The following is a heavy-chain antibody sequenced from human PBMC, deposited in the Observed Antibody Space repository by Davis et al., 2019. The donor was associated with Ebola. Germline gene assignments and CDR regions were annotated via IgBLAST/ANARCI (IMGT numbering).Heavy chain of an antibody. CDR3: ARAYSSSWTYWFDP. CDR2: IYYSGTI. J-gene: IGHJ5*02. CDR1: GGSVSSGSYY. D-gene: IGHD6-13*01. Sequence: MPGGSLRLSCTVSGGSVSSGSYYWSWIRQPPGKGLEWIGYIYYSGTINYNPYLRSRVTISLDTSKNQFSLKVNSVTAADTAVYYCARAYSSSWTYWFDPWGQGTVVTVSS. V-gene: IGHV4-61*01.